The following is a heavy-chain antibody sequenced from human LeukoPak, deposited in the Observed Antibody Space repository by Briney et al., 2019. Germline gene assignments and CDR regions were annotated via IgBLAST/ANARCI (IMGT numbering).Heavy chain of an antibody. D-gene: IGHD6-13*01. CDR3: ARVSSSWYEDWYFDL. CDR1: GGSIRSYD. CDR2: IDTSGNN. J-gene: IGHJ2*01. Sequence: PSETLSLTCTVSGGSIRSYDWSWIRQPAGKGLEWIGRIDTSGNNNYKPSLKSRVNMSVDTSKKQFSLKLSSVTAADTAVYYCARVSSSWYEDWYFDLWGRGTLVTVSS. V-gene: IGHV4-4*07.